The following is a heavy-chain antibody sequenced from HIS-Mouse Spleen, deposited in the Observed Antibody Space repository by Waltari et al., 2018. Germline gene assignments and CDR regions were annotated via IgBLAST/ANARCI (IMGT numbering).Heavy chain of an antibody. Sequence: QLQLQESGPGLVKPSETLSLTCTVSGGSISSSSYYWGWIRQPPGKGLEWIGSIYYSGSTYYNTSLKSRVNISVDTSKNQFSLKLSPVTGADTAVDYCASAGTAAADSDAFEIWGQGKMVTGSS. D-gene: IGHD6-13*01. CDR1: GGSISSSSYY. V-gene: IGHV4-39*07. CDR2: IYYSGST. CDR3: ASAGTAAADSDAFEI. J-gene: IGHJ3*02.